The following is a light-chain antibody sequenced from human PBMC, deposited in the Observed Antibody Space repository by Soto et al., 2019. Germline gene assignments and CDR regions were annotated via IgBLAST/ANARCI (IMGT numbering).Light chain of an antibody. CDR3: SSYTSTSALPV. CDR1: SSDVGGYNY. CDR2: EVS. J-gene: IGLJ3*02. V-gene: IGLV2-14*01. Sequence: QSALTQPASVSGSPGQSITISCTGTSSDVGGYNYVSWYQQHPGKAPKLMIFEVSNRPSGVSIRFSGSKSGNTASLTISGLQAEDEADYYCSSYTSTSALPVFAAGTKGTVL.